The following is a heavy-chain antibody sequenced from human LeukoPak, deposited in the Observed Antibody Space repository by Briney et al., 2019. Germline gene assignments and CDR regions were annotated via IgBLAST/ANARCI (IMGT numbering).Heavy chain of an antibody. CDR1: GFTFSSYG. J-gene: IGHJ4*02. CDR2: ISYDGSNK. CDR3: ARGRRHIVVVTANYYFDY. D-gene: IGHD2-21*02. Sequence: GGSLRPSCAASGFTFSSYGMHWVRQAPGKGLEWVAVISYDGSNKYYADSVKGRFTISRDNSKNTLYLQMNSLRAEDTAVYYCARGRRHIVVVTANYYFDYWGQGTLVTVSS. V-gene: IGHV3-30*03.